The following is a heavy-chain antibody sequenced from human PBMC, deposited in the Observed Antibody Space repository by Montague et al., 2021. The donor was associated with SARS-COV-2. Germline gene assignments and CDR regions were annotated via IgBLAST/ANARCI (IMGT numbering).Heavy chain of an antibody. V-gene: IGHV3-48*03. CDR2: ISSSGSSI. CDR3: ARGGEKPYYDFWSGYLESLGGTHYYYYMDV. J-gene: IGHJ6*03. D-gene: IGHD3-3*01. Sequence: SLRLSCAASGFTFSSYEMNWVRQAPGKGLEWVSYISSSGSSIYYXXSLKGRFTISRDNAKNSLYLQMNSLRVEDTAVYYCARGGEKPYYDFWSGYLESLGGTHYYYYMDVWGKGTTVTVSS. CDR1: GFTFSSYE.